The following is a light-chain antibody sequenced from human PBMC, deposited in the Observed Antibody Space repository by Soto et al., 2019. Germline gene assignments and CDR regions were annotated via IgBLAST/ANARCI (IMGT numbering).Light chain of an antibody. CDR3: SSYTSSSVV. J-gene: IGLJ2*01. CDR1: GSDVGNYVF. V-gene: IGLV2-14*01. CDR2: EVS. Sequence: QSVLTQPASVSGSPGQSITISCTGTGSDVGNYVFVSWYQQYPGKAPKLIIFEVSNRPSGVSNRFSGSKSGNTASLTISGLQAEDEADYYCSSYTSSSVVFGGGTKLTVL.